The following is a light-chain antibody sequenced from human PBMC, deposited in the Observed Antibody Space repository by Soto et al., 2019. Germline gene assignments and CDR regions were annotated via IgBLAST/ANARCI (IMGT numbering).Light chain of an antibody. CDR2: LRGSGSF. Sequence: QPVLTQSSSASASLGSSVKLTCTLSSGHSSYIIAWHQQQPGKAPRYLMNLRGSGSFNKGSGVPDRFSGSSSGADRYLTISNLQFEDEADYYCETWDSNTRVFGGGTKLTVL. CDR3: ETWDSNTRV. V-gene: IGLV4-60*02. J-gene: IGLJ3*02. CDR1: SGHSSYI.